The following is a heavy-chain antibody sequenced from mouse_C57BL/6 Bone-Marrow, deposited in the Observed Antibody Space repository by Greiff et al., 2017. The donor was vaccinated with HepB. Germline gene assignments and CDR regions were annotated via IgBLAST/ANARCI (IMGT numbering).Heavy chain of an antibody. Sequence: EVKLQESGPELVKPGASVKIPCKASGYTFTDYNMDWVKQSHGKSLEWIGDINPNNGGTIYNQKFKGKATLTVDKSSSTAYMELRSLTSEDTAVYYCARSGYYGSSSYFDYWGQGTTLTVSS. CDR2: INPNNGGT. D-gene: IGHD1-1*01. V-gene: IGHV1-18*01. J-gene: IGHJ2*01. CDR1: GYTFTDYN. CDR3: ARSGYYGSSSYFDY.